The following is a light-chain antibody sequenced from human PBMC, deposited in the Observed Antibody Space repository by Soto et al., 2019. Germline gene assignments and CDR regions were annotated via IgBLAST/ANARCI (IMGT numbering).Light chain of an antibody. V-gene: IGLV8-61*01. Sequence: QTVVTQEQSFSVSPGGTVTLTCGLSSGSVSTSYYPRWYQQTPGQAPRTLIYSTNIRSSGVPDRFSGSILGNKAALTITGAQADDESDYYCVLFMGSGSVVFGGGTKLTVL. CDR1: SGSVSTSYY. CDR2: STN. J-gene: IGLJ2*01. CDR3: VLFMGSGSVV.